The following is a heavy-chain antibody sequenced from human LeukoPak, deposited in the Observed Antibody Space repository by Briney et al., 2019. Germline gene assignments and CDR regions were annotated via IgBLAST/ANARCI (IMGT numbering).Heavy chain of an antibody. Sequence: GGSLRLSCAASGFTFGSYSMNWVRQAPGKGLVWVSRINSDGSSTSYADPVKGRFTISRDNAKNTLYLQMNSLRAEDTAVYYCARRSAAKDAFDIWGQGTMVTVSS. V-gene: IGHV3-74*01. CDR1: GFTFGSYS. J-gene: IGHJ3*02. CDR3: ARRSAAKDAFDI. D-gene: IGHD6-25*01. CDR2: INSDGSST.